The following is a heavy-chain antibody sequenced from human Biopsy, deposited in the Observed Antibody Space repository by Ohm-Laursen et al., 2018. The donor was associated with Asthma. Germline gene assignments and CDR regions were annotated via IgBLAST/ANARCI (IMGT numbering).Heavy chain of an antibody. CDR3: AKDFRGIAVAGDRGFDY. CDR1: GFTFSRSA. V-gene: IGHV3-23*01. Sequence: GSLRLSCAASGFTFSRSAMSWVRQAPGKGLERVSAITGSGGTTYYADSVRGRFTISRDNSKSTLFLQMDSLSAEDTAVYYCAKDFRGIAVAGDRGFDYWGQGTLVTVSS. J-gene: IGHJ4*02. D-gene: IGHD6-19*01. CDR2: ITGSGGTT.